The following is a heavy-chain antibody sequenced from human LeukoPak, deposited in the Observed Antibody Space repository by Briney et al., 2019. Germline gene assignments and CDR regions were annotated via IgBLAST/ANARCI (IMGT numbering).Heavy chain of an antibody. J-gene: IGHJ3*02. D-gene: IGHD1-26*01. CDR2: ISSSGSTI. V-gene: IGHV3-11*04. CDR3: ARVGATSRHDAFDI. CDR1: GFTFSDYY. Sequence: PGGSLRLSCAASGFTFSDYYMSWIRQAPGKGLEWVSYISSSGSTIYYADSVKGRFTISRDNAKNSLYLQMNSLRAEDTAVYYCARVGATSRHDAFDIWGQGTMVTVSS.